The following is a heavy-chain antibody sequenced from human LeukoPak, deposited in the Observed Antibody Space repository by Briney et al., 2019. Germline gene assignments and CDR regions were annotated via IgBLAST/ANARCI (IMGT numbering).Heavy chain of an antibody. Sequence: SETLSLTCTVSGGPVNSGSYFWSWFRQPPGKRLEWIGYIQNSATTNYNPSLESRVAIFVDSSKDQFSLRVTSVTAADTAVYYCATDYSNFYGMDVWGQGTTVTVSS. CDR2: IQNSATT. V-gene: IGHV4-61*01. CDR1: GGPVNSGSYF. J-gene: IGHJ6*02. D-gene: IGHD4-11*01. CDR3: ATDYSNFYGMDV.